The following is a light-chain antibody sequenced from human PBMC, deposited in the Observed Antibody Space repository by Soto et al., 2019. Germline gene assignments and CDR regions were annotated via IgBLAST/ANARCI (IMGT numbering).Light chain of an antibody. CDR3: QQYNTWHPKMA. CDR1: QSASSD. V-gene: IGKV3-15*01. Sequence: VVTQSPATLSVFPGETATLSCRASQSASSDLAWYQQRPGQAPRLLIYGASTRATGIPARFRGSGSGTESRITIPTLQSEDLANYYRQQYNTWHPKMALGRGTKV. CDR2: GAS. J-gene: IGKJ1*01.